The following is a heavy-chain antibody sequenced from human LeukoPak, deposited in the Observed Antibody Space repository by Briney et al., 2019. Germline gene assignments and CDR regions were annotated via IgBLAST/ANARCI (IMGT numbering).Heavy chain of an antibody. CDR3: ARAVDVADY. CDR1: GFIFTDHW. V-gene: IGHV3-7*01. J-gene: IGHJ4*02. CDR2: IKEDESAK. Sequence: PGGSLRLSCVASGFIFTDHWMSWVRQAPGKGLDWVANIKEDESAKFYADSVRGRFTISRDNAKNSVYLEMNNLGVEDTAVYYCARAVDVADYWGRGTLVTVSS.